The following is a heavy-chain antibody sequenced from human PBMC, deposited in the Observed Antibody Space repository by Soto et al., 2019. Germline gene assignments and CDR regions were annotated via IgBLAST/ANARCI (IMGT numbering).Heavy chain of an antibody. CDR3: ARDMRTVWSTGYYYGMDV. CDR1: GYTFISYG. CDR2: ISAYNGNT. J-gene: IGHJ6*02. V-gene: IGHV1-18*01. Sequence: QVQLVHSGAEVKKPGASVKVSCKASGYTFISYGINWVRQAPGQGLEWMGWISAYNGNTNYAQKLQGRVTLTTDTSTSTAYMELGSLRSDDTAVYYCARDMRTVWSTGYYYGMDVWGQGTTVTVSS. D-gene: IGHD3-10*01.